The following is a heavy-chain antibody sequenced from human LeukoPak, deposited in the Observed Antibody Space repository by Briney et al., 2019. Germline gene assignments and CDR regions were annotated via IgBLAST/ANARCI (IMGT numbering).Heavy chain of an antibody. CDR1: GFTFSNFA. CDR3: AKARGPAATHPEY. V-gene: IGHV3-23*01. CDR2: LYGGGDVT. J-gene: IGHJ4*02. D-gene: IGHD6-25*01. Sequence: GGSLRLSCAASGFTFSNFAMTWVRQAPGKGLEWVXGLYGGGDVTYYADSVKGRFTISRDDAKNTLYLQMNSLRAEDTAVYYCAKARGPAATHPEYWGQGTLVTVSS.